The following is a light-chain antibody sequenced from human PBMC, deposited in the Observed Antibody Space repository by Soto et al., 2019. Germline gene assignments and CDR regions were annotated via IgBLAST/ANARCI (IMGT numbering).Light chain of an antibody. Sequence: QSVLTQPPSASGTPGQRVTISCSGSTSNIGSNSVNWYQQVPGTAPKLLIYSNDQQPSGVPDRFSGSKSGTSASLAISGLQSEDEADYYCAAWDESLNGPVFGGGTKVTVL. CDR3: AAWDESLNGPV. CDR2: SND. J-gene: IGLJ3*02. V-gene: IGLV1-44*01. CDR1: TSNIGSNS.